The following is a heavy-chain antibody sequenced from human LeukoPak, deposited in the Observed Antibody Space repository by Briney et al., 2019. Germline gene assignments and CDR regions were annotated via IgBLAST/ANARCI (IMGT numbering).Heavy chain of an antibody. CDR2: TYYRSKWYT. Sequence: SQTLSLTCSISGDSVTSNSVGWNWISQSPSRGLEWLGRTYYRSKWYTDYAASVIGRITINPDKSNNQFYMQLNSVAPDDTAVYYCVRDKCDGGRCYLDYWGQGTLVTVSS. J-gene: IGHJ4*02. CDR1: GDSVTSNSVG. V-gene: IGHV6-1*01. D-gene: IGHD2-15*01. CDR3: VRDKCDGGRCYLDY.